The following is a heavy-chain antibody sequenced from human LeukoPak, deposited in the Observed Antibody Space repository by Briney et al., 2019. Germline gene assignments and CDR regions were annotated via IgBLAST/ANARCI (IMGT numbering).Heavy chain of an antibody. CDR2: IRSKAYGGTT. CDR1: GFTVSSNY. D-gene: IGHD1-26*01. Sequence: GGSLRLSCAASGFTVSSNYMSWVRQAPGKGLEWVGFIRSKAYGGTTEYAASVKGRFTISRDDSKSIAYLQMNSLKTEDTAVYYCTPSGSYRWSYWGQGTLVTVSS. J-gene: IGHJ4*02. CDR3: TPSGSYRWSY. V-gene: IGHV3-49*04.